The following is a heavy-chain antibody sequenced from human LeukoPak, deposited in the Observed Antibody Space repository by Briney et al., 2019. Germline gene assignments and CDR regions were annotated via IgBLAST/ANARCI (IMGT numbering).Heavy chain of an antibody. CDR1: GFTFSSYG. J-gene: IGHJ4*02. Sequence: PGGSLRLSYAASGFTFSSYGMHWVRQAPGKGLEWVAVISYDGGNKYYADSVKGRFTISRDNSKNTLYLQMNSLRAEDTAVYYCAKDTSGWYYFDYWGQGTLVTVSS. CDR2: ISYDGGNK. D-gene: IGHD6-19*01. CDR3: AKDTSGWYYFDY. V-gene: IGHV3-30*18.